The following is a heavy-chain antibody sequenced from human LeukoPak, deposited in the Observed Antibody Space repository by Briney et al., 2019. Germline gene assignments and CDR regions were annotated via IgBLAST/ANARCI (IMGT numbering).Heavy chain of an antibody. V-gene: IGHV3-23*01. CDR1: GITFSSYG. Sequence: PGGSLRLSCAASGITFSSYGMSWVRQAPGKGLEWVSSISSTGGTTYYADSVKGPFTISRDNSKNTLYLQMNSMRAEDTAIYYCAKNGDRGAYCTGGTCYPYFYYYMDVWGKGTTVTI. D-gene: IGHD2-15*01. J-gene: IGHJ6*03. CDR2: ISSTGGTT. CDR3: AKNGDRGAYCTGGTCYPYFYYYMDV.